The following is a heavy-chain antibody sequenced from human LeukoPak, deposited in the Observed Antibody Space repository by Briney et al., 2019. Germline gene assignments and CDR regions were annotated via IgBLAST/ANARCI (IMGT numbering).Heavy chain of an antibody. D-gene: IGHD6-13*01. CDR2: ISGSGGST. CDR3: ARSCSWYGDAFDI. J-gene: IGHJ3*02. Sequence: GGSLRLSCAASGFTFSSDAMSWVRQAPGKGLEWVSAISGSGGSTYYADSVKGRFTISRDNSKNTLYLQMNSLRAEDTAVYYCARSCSWYGDAFDIWGQGTMVTVSS. V-gene: IGHV3-23*01. CDR1: GFTFSSDA.